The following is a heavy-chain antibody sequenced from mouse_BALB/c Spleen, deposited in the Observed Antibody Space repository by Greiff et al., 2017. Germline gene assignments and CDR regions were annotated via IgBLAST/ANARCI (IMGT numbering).Heavy chain of an antibody. CDR2: ISNGGGST. CDR1: GFTFSSYT. V-gene: IGHV5-12-2*01. Sequence: EVQLVESGGGLVQPGGSLKLSCAASGFTFSSYTMSWVRQTPEKRLEWVAYISNGGGSTYYPDTVKGRFTISRDNAKNTLYLQMSSLKSEDTAMYYCASSGNYYAMDYWGQGTSVTVSS. CDR3: ASSGNYYAMDY. J-gene: IGHJ4*01.